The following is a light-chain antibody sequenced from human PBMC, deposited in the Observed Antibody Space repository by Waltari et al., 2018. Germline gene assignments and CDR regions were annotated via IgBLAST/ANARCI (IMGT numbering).Light chain of an antibody. Sequence: AIRMTQSPSSLSASTGDRVTINCRASQGISSYLAWYQQKPGKAPKLLIYAASTLQSGVPSRFSGSGSGTDFTLTISCLQSEDFATYYCQQYYSYPLTFGQGTKVEIK. CDR2: AAS. V-gene: IGKV1-8*01. J-gene: IGKJ1*01. CDR3: QQYYSYPLT. CDR1: QGISSY.